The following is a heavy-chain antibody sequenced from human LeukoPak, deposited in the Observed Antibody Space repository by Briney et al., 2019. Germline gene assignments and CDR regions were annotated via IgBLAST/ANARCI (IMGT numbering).Heavy chain of an antibody. V-gene: IGHV1-2*02. Sequence: GASVTLSCTASAYTFTVDFIHWVRQAPGQGLGWMGWINSDSGGTNYARKFQGRVTMTRDTSISTAYMELSSLRSDDTAVFYCARGNIATRRGENWFDPWGQGTLVTVSS. CDR2: INSDSGGT. D-gene: IGHD6-6*01. J-gene: IGHJ5*02. CDR1: AYTFTVDF. CDR3: ARGNIATRRGENWFDP.